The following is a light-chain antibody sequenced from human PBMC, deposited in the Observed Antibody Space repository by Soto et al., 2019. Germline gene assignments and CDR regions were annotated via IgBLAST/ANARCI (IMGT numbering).Light chain of an antibody. CDR3: QQLNSLYT. J-gene: IGKJ2*01. Sequence: DIQLTQSPSFLSASVGDRVTITCRASQGISDYLAWYQQKPGKAPKVLIYAASTLQSGVPSRFSGSGSGTEFTLTISSLQPEDFATYYCQQLNSLYTFGQGTKLEIK. CDR1: QGISDY. CDR2: AAS. V-gene: IGKV1-9*01.